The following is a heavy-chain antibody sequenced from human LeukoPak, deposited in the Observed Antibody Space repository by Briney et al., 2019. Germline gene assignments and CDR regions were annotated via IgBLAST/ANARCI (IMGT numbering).Heavy chain of an antibody. Sequence: GXSLRLSCAASGFTFSSYWMSWVRQAPGKGLEWVANIKQDGSEKYYVDSVKGRFTISRDNAKNSLYLQMNSLRAEDTAVYYCASSITIFGVVYSDAFDIWGQGTMVTVSS. CDR2: IKQDGSEK. D-gene: IGHD3-3*01. CDR1: GFTFSSYW. V-gene: IGHV3-7*01. J-gene: IGHJ3*02. CDR3: ASSITIFGVVYSDAFDI.